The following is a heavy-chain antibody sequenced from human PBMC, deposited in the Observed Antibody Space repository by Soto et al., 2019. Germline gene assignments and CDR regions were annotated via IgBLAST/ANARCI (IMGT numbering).Heavy chain of an antibody. CDR3: ARAGYYDSSGYSAFDI. Sequence: SVTLSLTWTFSGGTIISGGGCWSWISKPPGKGLEWIGYIYYSGSTYYNPSLKSRVTISVDTSKNQFSLKLSSVTAADTAVYYCARAGYYDSSGYSAFDIWGQGTMVTVSS. CDR1: GGTIISGGGC. CDR2: IYYSGST. V-gene: IGHV4-30-4*01. J-gene: IGHJ3*02. D-gene: IGHD3-22*01.